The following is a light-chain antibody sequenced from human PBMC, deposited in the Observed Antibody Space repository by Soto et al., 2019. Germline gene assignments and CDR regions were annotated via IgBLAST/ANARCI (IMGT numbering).Light chain of an antibody. CDR1: SSDVGGYNY. CDR3: SSYTRSSSTVV. Sequence: QSVLTQPASVSGSPGQSITISCTGTSSDVGGYNYVSWYQQHPGKAPKLMIYEVSNRPSGVSNRFSGSKSGNTASLTISGLQAEDDAADYYSSYTRSSSTVVFGGGTKVTVL. J-gene: IGLJ2*01. V-gene: IGLV2-14*01. CDR2: EVS.